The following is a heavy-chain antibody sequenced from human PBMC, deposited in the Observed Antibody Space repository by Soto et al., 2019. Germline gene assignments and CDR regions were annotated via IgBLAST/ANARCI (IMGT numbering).Heavy chain of an antibody. CDR2: IYYSGST. J-gene: IGHJ4*02. CDR3: PRRFYDTSRYYPGYFDY. Sequence: QLQLQESGPGLVKPSETLSLTCTVSGGSISSSSYYWGWIRQPPGKGLEWIGGIYYSGSTYYNPSLKGRVTISVDTSKNQFSLKLRSVTAADTAVYYCPRRFYDTSRYYPGYFDYWGQGTLVTVSS. V-gene: IGHV4-39*01. D-gene: IGHD3-22*01. CDR1: GGSISSSSYY.